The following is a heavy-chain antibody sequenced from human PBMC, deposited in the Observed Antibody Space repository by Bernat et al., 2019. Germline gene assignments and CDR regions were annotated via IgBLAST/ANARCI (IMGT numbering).Heavy chain of an antibody. CDR2: ISGSGGST. J-gene: IGHJ4*02. CDR3: AKAVQVTFGGVIATPLDY. Sequence: VQLVESGGGLVKPGGSLRLSCAASGFTFSSYAMSWVRQAPGKGLEWVSAISGSGGSTYYADSVKGRFTISRDNSKNTLYLQMNSLRAEDTAVYYCAKAVQVTFGGVIATPLDYWGQGTLVTVSS. CDR1: GFTFSSYA. V-gene: IGHV3-23*04. D-gene: IGHD3-16*02.